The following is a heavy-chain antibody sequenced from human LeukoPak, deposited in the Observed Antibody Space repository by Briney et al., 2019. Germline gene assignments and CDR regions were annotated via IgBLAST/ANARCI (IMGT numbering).Heavy chain of an antibody. CDR2: IWYDGSNK. D-gene: IGHD2-8*01. J-gene: IGHJ3*02. CDR3: ARDRLTNDAFDI. CDR1: GFTFSNYD. V-gene: IGHV3-33*01. Sequence: PGRSPRLSCAASGFTFSNYDVHWVRQAPGKGLEWVAVIWYDGSNKYYVDFVKGRFTISRDNSKNTLYLQMNSLRAEDTAMYYCARDRLTNDAFDIWGQGTMVTVSS.